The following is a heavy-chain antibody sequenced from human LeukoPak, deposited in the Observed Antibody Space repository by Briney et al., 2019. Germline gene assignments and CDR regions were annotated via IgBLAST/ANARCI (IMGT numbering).Heavy chain of an antibody. CDR2: IRYDGSNK. CDR3: AKDLYYDSSGYSI. Sequence: PGGSLRLSCAASGFTFSSYGMHWVRQAPGKGLEWVAFIRYDGSNKYYADSVKGRFTISRDNSKNTLYLQMNSLRAEDTAVYYCAKDLYYDSSGYSIWGQGTMVTVSS. CDR1: GFTFSSYG. D-gene: IGHD3-22*01. V-gene: IGHV3-30*02. J-gene: IGHJ3*02.